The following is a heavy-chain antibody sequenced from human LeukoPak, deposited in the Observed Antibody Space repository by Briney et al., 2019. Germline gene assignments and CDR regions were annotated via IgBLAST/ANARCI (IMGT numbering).Heavy chain of an antibody. CDR1: GYPFTGYY. Sequence: ASVTVSCKASGYPFTGYYMHWVRQAPGRGLEWMGWINPNSGGSNFAQRFQGRVTLTWDTSLSTAYMELSRLRSDDTALYYCARVLSDSTGYFYPYWGQGTLVTVSS. J-gene: IGHJ4*02. D-gene: IGHD3-9*01. CDR3: ARVLSDSTGYFYPY. V-gene: IGHV1-2*02. CDR2: INPNSGGS.